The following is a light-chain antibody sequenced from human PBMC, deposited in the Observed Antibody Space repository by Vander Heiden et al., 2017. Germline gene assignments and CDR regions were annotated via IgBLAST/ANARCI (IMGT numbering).Light chain of an antibody. Sequence: DIQMTQSPSSLSASVGDRVTISCRPSHSIISFLNWYQQKPGKPPKLLVHGASTFQSGVPSRFSGSGSGTDFTLTISSLQPKDFATYYCQQSYNMPFTFGPGTRVDIK. CDR3: QQSYNMPFT. V-gene: IGKV1-39*01. CDR1: HSIISF. J-gene: IGKJ3*01. CDR2: GAS.